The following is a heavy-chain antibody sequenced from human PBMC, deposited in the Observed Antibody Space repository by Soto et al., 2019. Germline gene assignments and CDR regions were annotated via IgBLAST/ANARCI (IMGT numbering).Heavy chain of an antibody. D-gene: IGHD1-1*01. CDR1: GYAFTTYV. CDR3: ARGRYGDY. Sequence: QVHLVQSGAEVKKPGASVKVSCQGSGYAFTTYVITWVRQAPGQGLEWMGWISAHNGNTNYAQKLQGRVTVTRDTSTSTAYMELGSLRYDDTAVYYCARGRYGDYWGQGALVTVSS. V-gene: IGHV1-18*01. J-gene: IGHJ4*02. CDR2: ISAHNGNT.